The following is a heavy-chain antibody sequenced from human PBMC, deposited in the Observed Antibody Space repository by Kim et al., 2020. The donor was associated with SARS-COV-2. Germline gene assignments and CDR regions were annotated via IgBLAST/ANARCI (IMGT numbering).Heavy chain of an antibody. V-gene: IGHV3-23*01. Sequence: TYYAESVKGRLTISRANSTNTLYLQMNSLRAEDTAVYYCAKWELRSDAFDIWGQGTMVTVSS. D-gene: IGHD1-26*01. CDR3: AKWELRSDAFDI. J-gene: IGHJ3*02. CDR2: T.